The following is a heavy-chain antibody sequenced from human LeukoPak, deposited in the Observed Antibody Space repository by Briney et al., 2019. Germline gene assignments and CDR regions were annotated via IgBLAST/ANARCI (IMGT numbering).Heavy chain of an antibody. CDR3: ARGTMVRGVLVTYYYYYMDV. Sequence: ASVKVSCKASGYTFTGYYMHWVRQAPGQGLEWMGWISAYNGNTNYAQKLQGRVTMTTDTSTSTAYMELRSLRSDDTAVYYCARGTMVRGVLVTYYYYYMDVWGKGTTVTVSS. CDR1: GYTFTGYY. J-gene: IGHJ6*03. D-gene: IGHD3-10*01. V-gene: IGHV1-18*04. CDR2: ISAYNGNT.